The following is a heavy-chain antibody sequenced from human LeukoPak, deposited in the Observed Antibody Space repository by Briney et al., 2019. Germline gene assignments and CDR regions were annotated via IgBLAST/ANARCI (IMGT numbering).Heavy chain of an antibody. CDR1: GGCFSGYY. Sequence: PSETLSLTCAVYGGCFSGYYWSWIRQPPGKGLEWIGEINHSGSTNYNPSLKSRVTISVDTSKNQFSLKLSSVTAADTAVYYCARAELDLNYYYGMDVWGQGTTVTVSS. D-gene: IGHD1-26*01. J-gene: IGHJ6*02. CDR3: ARAELDLNYYYGMDV. V-gene: IGHV4-34*01. CDR2: INHSGST.